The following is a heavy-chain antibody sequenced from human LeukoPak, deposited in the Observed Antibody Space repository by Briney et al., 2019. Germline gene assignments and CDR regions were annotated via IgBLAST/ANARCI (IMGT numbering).Heavy chain of an antibody. Sequence: GGSLRLSCAASGFTFSSYAMRWVRQAPGKGQEWVAVISYDGSNKYYADSVKGRFTISRDNSKNTLYLQMNSLRAEDTAVYYCAKKVLSGWYDAFDIWGQGTMVTVSS. CDR2: ISYDGSNK. D-gene: IGHD6-19*01. CDR1: GFTFSSYA. J-gene: IGHJ3*02. V-gene: IGHV3-30-3*01. CDR3: AKKVLSGWYDAFDI.